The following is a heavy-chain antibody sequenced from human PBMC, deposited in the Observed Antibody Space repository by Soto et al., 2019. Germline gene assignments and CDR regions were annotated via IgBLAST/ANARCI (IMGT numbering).Heavy chain of an antibody. CDR3: AKRAAGTSFDY. J-gene: IGHJ4*02. CDR2: ISGSGGST. V-gene: IGHV3-23*01. CDR1: GFTFSSYA. D-gene: IGHD6-13*01. Sequence: EVQLLESGGGLVPPGGSLRHSCAASGFTFSSYAMSWVRQAPGKGLEWVSVISGSGGSTYYADSVKGRFTISRDNSKNTLYLQRNSLRAEDTAVYYCAKRAAGTSFDYWGQGALVTVSS.